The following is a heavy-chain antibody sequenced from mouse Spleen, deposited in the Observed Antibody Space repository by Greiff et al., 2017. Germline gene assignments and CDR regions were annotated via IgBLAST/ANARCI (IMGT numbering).Heavy chain of an antibody. Sequence: EVKVVESGGGLVKPGGSLKLSCAASGFTFSSYAMSWVRQTPEKRLEWVATISDGGSYTYYPDNVKGRFTISRDNAKNNLYLQMSHLKSEDTAMYYCARDLGPNYFDYWGQGTTLTVSS. J-gene: IGHJ2*01. V-gene: IGHV5-4*01. D-gene: IGHD4-1*01. CDR1: GFTFSSYA. CDR2: ISDGGSYT. CDR3: ARDLGPNYFDY.